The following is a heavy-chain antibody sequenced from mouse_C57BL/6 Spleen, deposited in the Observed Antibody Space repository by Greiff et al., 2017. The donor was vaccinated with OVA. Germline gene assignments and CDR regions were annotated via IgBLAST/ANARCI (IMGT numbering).Heavy chain of an antibody. CDR3: ARRKDYYAMDY. V-gene: IGHV1-69*01. Sequence: QVQLQQPGAELVMPGASVKLSCKASGYTFTSYWMHWVKQRPGQGLEWIGEIDPSDSYTNYNQKFKGKSTLTVDKSSSTAYMQLSSLTSEDSAVYYCARRKDYYAMDYWGKGTSVTVSS. CDR1: GYTFTSYW. CDR2: IDPSDSYT. J-gene: IGHJ4*01.